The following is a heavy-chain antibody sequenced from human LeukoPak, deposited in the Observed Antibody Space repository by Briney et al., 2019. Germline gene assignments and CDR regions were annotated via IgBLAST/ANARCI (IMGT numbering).Heavy chain of an antibody. Sequence: GGSLRLSCAASGFTFSPYWMHWVRQAPGKGLVWVSRINSDGSSTSYADSVKGRFTISRDNAKNTLYLQMNSLRAEDTGVYYCARDPRGSGYYQYYFDYWGQGTLVTVSS. J-gene: IGHJ4*02. CDR1: GFTFSPYW. V-gene: IGHV3-74*01. CDR2: INSDGSST. D-gene: IGHD3-22*01. CDR3: ARDPRGSGYYQYYFDY.